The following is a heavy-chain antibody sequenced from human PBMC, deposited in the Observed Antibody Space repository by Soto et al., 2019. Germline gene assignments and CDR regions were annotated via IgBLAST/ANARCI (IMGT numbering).Heavy chain of an antibody. CDR3: ARGQEGIVATH. V-gene: IGHV4-34*01. D-gene: IGHD5-12*01. Sequence: QVQLQQWGAGLLKPSETLSLTCAVNGGSLTGYYWSWIRQPPGKGLEWIGEIKDGGSTNYSPSLRGRATLSSDTFNNQFSLKLNSVTAADTAVYYCARGQEGIVATHWDQGALVTVSS. CDR2: IKDGGST. J-gene: IGHJ4*02. CDR1: GGSLTGYY.